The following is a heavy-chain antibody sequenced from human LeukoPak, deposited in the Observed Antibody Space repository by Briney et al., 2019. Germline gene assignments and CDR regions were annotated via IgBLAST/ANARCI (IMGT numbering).Heavy chain of an antibody. Sequence: GGSLRLSCAASGFTFSSYAMSWVRQAPGKGLEWVSAISGSGGSTYYADSVKGRFTISGDNSKNTLYLQMNSLRAEDTAVYYCAKPMVACSGGSCLFAFNIWGQGTMVTVSS. CDR1: GFTFSSYA. V-gene: IGHV3-23*01. J-gene: IGHJ3*02. CDR3: AKPMVACSGGSCLFAFNI. CDR2: ISGSGGST. D-gene: IGHD2-15*01.